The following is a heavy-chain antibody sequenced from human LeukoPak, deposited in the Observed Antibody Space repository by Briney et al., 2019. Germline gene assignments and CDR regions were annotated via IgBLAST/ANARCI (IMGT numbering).Heavy chain of an antibody. D-gene: IGHD2/OR15-2a*01. Sequence: PGGSLRLSCVASGNYWMHWVRQAPGKGLAWVSHINSDGSWTSYADSVKGRFTISKDNAKNTVYLQMNSLRAEDTAVYYCVSFYETYWGRGTLVTVSS. CDR1: GNYW. J-gene: IGHJ4*02. CDR3: VSFYETY. CDR2: INSDGSWT. V-gene: IGHV3-74*01.